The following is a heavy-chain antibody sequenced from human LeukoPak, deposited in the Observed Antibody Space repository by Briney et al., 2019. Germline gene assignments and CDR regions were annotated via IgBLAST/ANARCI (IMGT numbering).Heavy chain of an antibody. V-gene: IGHV3-30*18. J-gene: IGHJ4*02. Sequence: GGSLRLSCAASGFTFSSYGMHWVCQAPGKGLEWVAVISYDGSNKYYADSVKGRFPISRDNSKHTLYLQMNSLRAEDTAVYYCAKGLRWSLYYWGQGTLVTVSS. D-gene: IGHD4-23*01. CDR3: AKGLRWSLYY. CDR2: ISYDGSNK. CDR1: GFTFSSYG.